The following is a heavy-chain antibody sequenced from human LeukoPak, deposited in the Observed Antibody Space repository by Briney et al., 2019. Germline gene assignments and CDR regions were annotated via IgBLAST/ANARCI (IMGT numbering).Heavy chain of an antibody. Sequence: GGSLRLSCAASGFTFSSYEMNWVRQAPGKGLEWVSYISSSGSTIYYADSVKGRFTISRDNAKNSLYLQMNSLRAEDTAVYYSAKDLGPGLLLYPPDYWGQGTLVTVSS. D-gene: IGHD2-2*02. CDR2: ISSSGSTI. V-gene: IGHV3-48*03. CDR1: GFTFSSYE. CDR3: AKDLGPGLLLYPPDY. J-gene: IGHJ4*02.